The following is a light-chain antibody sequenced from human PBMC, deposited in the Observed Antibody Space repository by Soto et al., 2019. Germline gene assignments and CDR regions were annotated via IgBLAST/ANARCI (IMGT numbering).Light chain of an antibody. CDR2: GAS. Sequence: IQMTQSPSSLSASVGDGVTLTCRASHTIATYLNWYQQKPGQVPEVLIYGASGLHVGVPSRFTRSGYGTDFTLTINHLRPEDFAISYCQQFYYYPHTFGQGTKLEVK. CDR3: QQFYYYPHT. CDR1: HTIATY. J-gene: IGKJ2*01. V-gene: IGKV1-39*01.